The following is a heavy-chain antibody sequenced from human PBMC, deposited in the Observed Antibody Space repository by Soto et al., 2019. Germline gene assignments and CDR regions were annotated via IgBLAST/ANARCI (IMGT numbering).Heavy chain of an antibody. D-gene: IGHD6-6*01. V-gene: IGHV4-31*03. Sequence: QVQLQESGPGLVKPSQTLSLTCTVSGGSISSGDYYWRGIRQHPGKGLEWIGYIYYSGSTHYNPPLKSRVTMSVDTSENQFSLKLSSLTAADTAVYYCARGRYSSSSNWFDPWGQGTLVTVSS. CDR1: GGSISSGDYY. CDR3: ARGRYSSSSNWFDP. CDR2: IYYSGST. J-gene: IGHJ5*02.